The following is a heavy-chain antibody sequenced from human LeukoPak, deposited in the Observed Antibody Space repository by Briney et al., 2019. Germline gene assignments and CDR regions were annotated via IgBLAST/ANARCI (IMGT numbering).Heavy chain of an antibody. CDR1: GGTFSSYA. V-gene: IGHV1-69*13. D-gene: IGHD3-3*01. J-gene: IGHJ4*02. Sequence: ASVKVSCKASGGTFSSYAISWVRQAPGQGLEWMGGIIPIFGTANYAQKFQGRVTITADESTSTAYMELSSLRSEDTAVYYCARDTPEVFGFVTPHYFDYWGQGILVTVSS. CDR2: IIPIFGTA. CDR3: ARDTPEVFGFVTPHYFDY.